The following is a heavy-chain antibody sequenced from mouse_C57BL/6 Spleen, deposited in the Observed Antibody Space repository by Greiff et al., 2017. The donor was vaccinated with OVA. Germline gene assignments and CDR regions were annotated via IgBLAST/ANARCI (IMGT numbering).Heavy chain of an antibody. CDR1: GFSFNTYA. Sequence: DVQLQESGGGLVQPKGSLKLSCAASGFSFNTYAMNWVRQAPGKGLEWVARIRSKSNNYATYYADSVKDRFTISRDDSESMLYLQMNNLKTEDTAMYYCVRQLRLLFDYWGQGTTLTVSS. D-gene: IGHD3-2*02. J-gene: IGHJ2*01. CDR2: IRSKSNNYAT. V-gene: IGHV10-1*01. CDR3: VRQLRLLFDY.